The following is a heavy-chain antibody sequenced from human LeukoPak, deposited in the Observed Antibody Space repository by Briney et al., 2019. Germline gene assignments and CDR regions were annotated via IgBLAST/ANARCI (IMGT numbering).Heavy chain of an antibody. J-gene: IGHJ4*02. CDR2: IYYTGNT. V-gene: IGHV4-39*07. D-gene: IGHD3-3*01. Sequence: SETLSLTCTVSGGAISSVSYYWGWIRQSPGKGLEWIGHIYYTGNTYYNPSLKSRVTISVDTSKNQFSLKLSSVTAADTAVYYCATASNDFWSGYYFDYWGQGTLVTVSS. CDR3: ATASNDFWSGYYFDY. CDR1: GGAISSVSYY.